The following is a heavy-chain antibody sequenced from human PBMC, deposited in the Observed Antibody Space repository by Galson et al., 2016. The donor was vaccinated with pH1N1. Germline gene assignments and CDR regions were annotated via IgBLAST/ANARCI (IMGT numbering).Heavy chain of an antibody. CDR3: ASPAMVRGVVYYHFGMDI. CDR2: IIPIFGTT. Sequence: SVKVSCKASGGTFSNSAVSWVRQVPGQGLEWMGGIIPIFGTTKYAQKIQGRVTITADQLTSTSYMELSSLRSEDTAVYYCASPAMVRGVVYYHFGMDIWGQGTTVTVSS. V-gene: IGHV1-69*13. CDR1: GGTFSNSA. D-gene: IGHD3-10*01. J-gene: IGHJ6*02.